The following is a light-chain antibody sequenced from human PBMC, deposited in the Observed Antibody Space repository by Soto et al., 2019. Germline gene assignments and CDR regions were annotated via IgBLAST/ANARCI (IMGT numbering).Light chain of an antibody. Sequence: SYELTQPPSVSVAPGKTARITCGGNNIGSKSVHWYQQKPGQAPVLVIYYDSDRPSGIPERVSGSNSGNTATLTISRVEAGDEADYYCQVWDSSSDHLYVFGTGTKVTVL. CDR1: NIGSKS. CDR3: QVWDSSSDHLYV. V-gene: IGLV3-21*04. CDR2: YDS. J-gene: IGLJ1*01.